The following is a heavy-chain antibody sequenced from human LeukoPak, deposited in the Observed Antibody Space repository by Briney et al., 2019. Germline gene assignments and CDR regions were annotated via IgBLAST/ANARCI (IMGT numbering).Heavy chain of an antibody. J-gene: IGHJ4*02. CDR1: GGTFISYA. CDR3: ARYSSRGLYYFDY. D-gene: IGHD6-13*01. Sequence: ASVKVSCKASGGTFISYAISWVRQAPGQGLEWMGGIIPIFGTANNAQKFQGKVTITADEFTSTAYMELSSLRSEDTAVYYCARYSSRGLYYFDYWGQGTLVTVSS. V-gene: IGHV1-69*13. CDR2: IIPIFGTA.